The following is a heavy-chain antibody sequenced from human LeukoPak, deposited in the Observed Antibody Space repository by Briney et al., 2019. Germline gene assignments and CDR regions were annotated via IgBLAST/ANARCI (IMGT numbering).Heavy chain of an antibody. V-gene: IGHV1-8*03. D-gene: IGHD3-10*01. Sequence: EASVKVSCKASGYTFTTYDINLVRQAPGQGLEWMGYINTNSGNTGYSRKLQGRVAITRTTSITTAYMELRSLRYEDTAVYYCARRSGSGRHHFHIWGQGTLVAVSS. CDR2: INTNSGNT. J-gene: IGHJ3*02. CDR1: GYTFTTYD. CDR3: ARRSGSGRHHFHI.